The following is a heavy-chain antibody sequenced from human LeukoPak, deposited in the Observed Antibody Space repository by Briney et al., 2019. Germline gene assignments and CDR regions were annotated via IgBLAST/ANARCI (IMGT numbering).Heavy chain of an antibody. Sequence: SETLSLTCAVYGGSFSGYYWSWIRQPPGKGLEWIGSIYYSGSTYYNPSLKSRVTISVDTSKNQFSLKLSSVTAADTAVYYCARVQSRLSWFDPWGQGTLVTVSS. CDR2: IYYSGST. CDR3: ARVQSRLSWFDP. J-gene: IGHJ5*02. CDR1: GGSFSGYY. V-gene: IGHV4-34*01.